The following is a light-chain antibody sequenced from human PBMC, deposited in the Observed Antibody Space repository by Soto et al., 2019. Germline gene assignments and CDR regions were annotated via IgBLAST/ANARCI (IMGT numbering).Light chain of an antibody. Sequence: EIVLTQSPGTLSLSPGERATLSCRASQSVTSSYLAWYQQKPGQAPRLVIYGASSRATGIPDRFSGSGSGTDFTLTISRLETADFAVYYCQQYGSSLPITFGQGTRLEIK. CDR2: GAS. V-gene: IGKV3-20*01. CDR3: QQYGSSLPIT. J-gene: IGKJ5*01. CDR1: QSVTSSY.